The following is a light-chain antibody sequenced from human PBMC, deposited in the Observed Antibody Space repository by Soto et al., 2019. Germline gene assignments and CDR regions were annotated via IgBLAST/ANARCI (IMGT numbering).Light chain of an antibody. J-gene: IGKJ1*01. CDR2: KAS. CDR1: QSISSW. Sequence: DIQMTQSPSTLSASVGDRVTITCRASQSISSWLAWHQQKPGKAPRLLIYKASNLESGVASRFSGSGSGTEFTLTITSLQPDDSAIYYCQQYNDNWTCGQGTKVEIK. CDR3: QQYNDNWT. V-gene: IGKV1-5*03.